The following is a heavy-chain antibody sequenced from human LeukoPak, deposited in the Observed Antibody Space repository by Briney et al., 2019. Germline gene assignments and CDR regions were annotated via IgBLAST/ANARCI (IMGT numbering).Heavy chain of an antibody. D-gene: IGHD3-22*01. CDR2: LYHSGST. CDR3: ARVTGYMIEDYFDY. V-gene: IGHV4-38-2*02. Sequence: SETLSLTCTVSGYSISNAYYWGWIRQPPGKGLEWIGSLYHSGSTYYNPSLKSRVTTSVDTSKNRFSLKLTSVTAADTAVYYCARVTGYMIEDYFDYWGQGTLVTVSS. CDR1: GYSISNAYY. J-gene: IGHJ4*02.